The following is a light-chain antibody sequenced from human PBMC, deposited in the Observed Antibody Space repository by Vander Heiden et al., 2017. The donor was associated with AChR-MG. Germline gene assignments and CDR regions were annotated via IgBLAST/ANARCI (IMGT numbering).Light chain of an antibody. CDR2: GAS. CDR1: QSVSSGY. V-gene: IGKV3-20*01. Sequence: ESALTQSPGTLSLSPGERATLSCRASQSVSSGYLAWYQQKPGQAPRLLIYGASSRATGIPDRFSGSGPGTDFTLTISRLEPEDFAVYYCQQYGSSPYTFGQGTKLEIK. J-gene: IGKJ2*01. CDR3: QQYGSSPYT.